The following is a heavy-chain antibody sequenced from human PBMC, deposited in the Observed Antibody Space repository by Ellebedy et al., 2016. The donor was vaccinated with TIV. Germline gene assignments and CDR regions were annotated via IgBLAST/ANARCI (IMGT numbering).Heavy chain of an antibody. J-gene: IGHJ3*02. CDR1: GFTFSNYW. V-gene: IGHV3-7*01. CDR3: ARDGAWGAFDI. D-gene: IGHD3-16*01. CDR2: IKQDGSEK. Sequence: GESLKISCAASGFTFSNYWMTWVRQAPGKGLEWVANIKQDGSEKYYVDSVKGRFTISRDNAKNSLYLQMNSLRAEDTAVYYCARDGAWGAFDIWGQGTMVTVSS.